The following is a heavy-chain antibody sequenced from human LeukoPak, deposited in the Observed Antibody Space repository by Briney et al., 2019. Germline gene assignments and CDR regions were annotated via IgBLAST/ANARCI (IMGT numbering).Heavy chain of an antibody. CDR2: IYHSGST. V-gene: IGHV4-38-2*01. D-gene: IGHD7-27*01. CDR1: GGSISSGTHY. Sequence: SETLSLTCDVSGGSISSGTHYWTWIRQPVGKGLEWIGSIYHSGSTYFNPSLKSRVTISVDTSKNQFSLKLSSVTAADTAVYYCAKRGNWGFFDYWGQGTLVTVSS. CDR3: AKRGNWGFFDY. J-gene: IGHJ4*02.